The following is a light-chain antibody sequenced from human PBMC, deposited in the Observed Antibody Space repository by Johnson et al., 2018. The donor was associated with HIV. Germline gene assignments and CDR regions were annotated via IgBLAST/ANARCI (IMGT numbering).Light chain of an antibody. CDR3: GTWDNSLNVYV. CDR1: SSNIENNY. CDR2: DNN. J-gene: IGLJ1*01. Sequence: QAVLTQPPSVSATSGQKVDISCSGSSSNIENNYLSWYQQLPHTAPKLLISDNNKRPSGIPDRFSGSKSGATATLDITGLQTGDEADYYCGTWDNSLNVYVFGTGTKVTVL. V-gene: IGLV1-51*01.